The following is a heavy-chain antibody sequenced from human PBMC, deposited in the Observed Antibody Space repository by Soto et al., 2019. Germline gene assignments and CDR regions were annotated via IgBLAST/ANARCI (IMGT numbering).Heavy chain of an antibody. CDR3: ARVLRYFDWLPSPPRGRYYYYGMYV. CDR1: GGTFSSYA. D-gene: IGHD3-9*01. V-gene: IGHV1-69*13. CDR2: IIPIFGTA. J-gene: IGHJ6*02. Sequence: SVKVSCKASGGTFSSYAISWVRQAPGQGLEWMGGIIPIFGTANYAQKFQGRVTITADESTSTAYMELSRLRSEDTAVYYCARVLRYFDWLPSPPRGRYYYYGMYVWGQGTTVTVSS.